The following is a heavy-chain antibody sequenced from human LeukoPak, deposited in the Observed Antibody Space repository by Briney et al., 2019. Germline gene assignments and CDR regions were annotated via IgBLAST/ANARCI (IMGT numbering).Heavy chain of an antibody. J-gene: IGHJ4*02. D-gene: IGHD3-10*01. CDR2: IYNTGST. Sequence: SETLSLTCTVSGGSISSYYWSWIRQPPGKGLEWIAYIYNTGSTNYNPSLKSRVTISVHTSKNQLSLRLNSVTAADTAVYYCARGGYYASGTYYIPYYFDSWGQGTLVTVSS. CDR1: GGSISSYY. V-gene: IGHV4-59*01. CDR3: ARGGYYASGTYYIPYYFDS.